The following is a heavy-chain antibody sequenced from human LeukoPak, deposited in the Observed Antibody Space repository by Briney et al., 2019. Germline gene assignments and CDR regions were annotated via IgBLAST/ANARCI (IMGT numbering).Heavy chain of an antibody. D-gene: IGHD6-19*01. J-gene: IGHJ3*02. V-gene: IGHV4-61*02. CDR3: ARDSSGWDLRAFDI. CDR2: IYTSGST. CDR1: GGSISSGSYY. Sequence: PSQTLSLTCTVSGGSISSGSYYWSWIRQPAGKGLEWIGPIYTSGSTNYNPSLKSRVTISVDTSKNQFSLKLSSVTAADTAVYYCARDSSGWDLRAFDIWGQGTMVTVSS.